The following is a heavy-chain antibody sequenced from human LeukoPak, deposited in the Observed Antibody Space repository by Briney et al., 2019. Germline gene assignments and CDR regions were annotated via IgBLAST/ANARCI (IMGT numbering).Heavy chain of an antibody. J-gene: IGHJ4*02. D-gene: IGHD3-22*01. CDR1: GYTFTGYY. CDR2: IIPIFGTP. V-gene: IGHV1-69*13. CDR3: AKLGVGSYDGSGYIDY. Sequence: AASVKVSCKASGYTFTGYYMHWVRQAPGQGLEWMGGIIPIFGTPDYAQKFQGRVTISADESTSTAYMELSRLRSEDTAVYYCAKLGVGSYDGSGYIDYWGQGTLVTVSS.